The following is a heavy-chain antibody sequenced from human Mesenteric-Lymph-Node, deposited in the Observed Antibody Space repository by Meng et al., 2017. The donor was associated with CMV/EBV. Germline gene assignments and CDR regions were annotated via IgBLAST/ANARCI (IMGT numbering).Heavy chain of an antibody. V-gene: IGHV3-64*02. CDR2: ISTNGVST. CDR3: ARGPDFWSGYRYFDY. J-gene: IGHJ4*02. Sequence: GGSLRLSCAASGFTFSSYGMHWIRQAPGKGLEYVSGISTNGVSTYYADSVKGRFIISRDNSKNTLYLQMGSLRVEDMAIYFCARGPDFWSGYRYFDYWGQGTLVTVSS. CDR1: GFTFSSYG. D-gene: IGHD3-3*01.